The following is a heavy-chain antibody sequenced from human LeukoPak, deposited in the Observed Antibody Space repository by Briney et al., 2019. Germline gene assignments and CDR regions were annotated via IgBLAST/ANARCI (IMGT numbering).Heavy chain of an antibody. CDR1: GFTFSSYW. CDR2: ITGSHGRT. CDR3: TKDPNGDYVGAFDP. J-gene: IGHJ5*02. V-gene: IGHV3-23*01. D-gene: IGHD4-17*01. Sequence: GGSLRLSCAASGFTFSSYWMSWVRQAPGKGLEWVSSITGSHGRTYNTDSVKGRFTISRDNSQNTLNLQMNSLRAEDTAVYYCTKDPNGDYVGAFDPWGQGTLVTVSS.